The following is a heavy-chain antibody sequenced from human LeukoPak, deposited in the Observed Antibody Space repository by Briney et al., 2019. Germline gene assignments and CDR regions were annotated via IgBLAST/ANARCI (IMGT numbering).Heavy chain of an antibody. Sequence: GGSLRLSCAASGFTFSSYAMHWVRQAPGKGLEYVSATSGNGGSTYYANSVKGRFTISRDNSKNTLYLQMGSLRAEDMAVYYCARDGGTVTPYFDYWGQGTLVTVSS. CDR1: GFTFSSYA. D-gene: IGHD4-17*01. CDR3: ARDGGTVTPYFDY. J-gene: IGHJ4*02. V-gene: IGHV3-64*01. CDR2: TSGNGGST.